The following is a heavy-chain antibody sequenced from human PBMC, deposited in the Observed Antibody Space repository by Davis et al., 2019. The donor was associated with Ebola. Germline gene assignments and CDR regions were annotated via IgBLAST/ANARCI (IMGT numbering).Heavy chain of an antibody. CDR3: ARVFGSGSFDY. V-gene: IGHV4-59*08. CDR2: IYYSGST. Sequence: MPSETLSLTCTVSGVSISSYYWSWIRQPPGKGLEWIGYIYYSGSTHYNPSLNSRVTVSVDTSKNQFSLKLRSVTAADTAVYYCARVFGSGSFDYWGQGTLVTVSS. J-gene: IGHJ4*02. D-gene: IGHD3-10*01. CDR1: GVSISSYY.